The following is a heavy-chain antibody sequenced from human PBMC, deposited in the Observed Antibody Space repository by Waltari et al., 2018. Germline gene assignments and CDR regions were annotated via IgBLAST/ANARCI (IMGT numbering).Heavy chain of an antibody. D-gene: IGHD2-15*01. Sequence: ARLEESGGGSVQVGGSLRLPCRVSGFSVGDYIFHWLRQVPGKGLEWVALINGDGDKAFSADSVKGRFTISNDKRTNSLFLQMDSLSADDTAIYYCARGVRGARYFDFWGQGTLVTVSS. CDR2: INGDGDKA. CDR1: GFSVGDYI. J-gene: IGHJ4*02. V-gene: IGHV3-43*01. CDR3: ARGVRGARYFDF.